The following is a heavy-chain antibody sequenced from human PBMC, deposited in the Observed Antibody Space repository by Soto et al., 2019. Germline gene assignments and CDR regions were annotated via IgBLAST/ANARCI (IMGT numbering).Heavy chain of an antibody. CDR2: INGYNGKA. J-gene: IGHJ4*02. CDR3: VRWDGFFGAGGVD. CDR1: GYIFTKYY. D-gene: IGHD3-16*01. V-gene: IGHV1-18*01. Sequence: QVQLVQSVTELRKPGASVKLSCKASGYIFTKYYIAWVRQAPGHGLEWMGMINGYNGKANYGQDFRGRVIMTTDTSTHTAYMDLSSLTSDDTGVYYCVRWDGFFGAGGVDWGQGTLVTVSS.